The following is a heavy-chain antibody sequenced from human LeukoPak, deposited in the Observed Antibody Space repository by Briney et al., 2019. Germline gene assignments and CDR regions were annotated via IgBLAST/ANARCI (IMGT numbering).Heavy chain of an antibody. Sequence: SETLSLTCTVSGGSIRSHYWSWIRQSPGKGLEWIGYIYDSGSTTHNPSLKSRVTISVDTSKNQFSLKLSSVTAADTAVYYCARDASETYYGFWSGYYGGMVFDLWGRGTLVTVSS. CDR1: GGSIRSHY. V-gene: IGHV4-59*11. J-gene: IGHJ2*01. CDR3: ARDASETYYGFWSGYYGGMVFDL. CDR2: IYDSGST. D-gene: IGHD3-3*01.